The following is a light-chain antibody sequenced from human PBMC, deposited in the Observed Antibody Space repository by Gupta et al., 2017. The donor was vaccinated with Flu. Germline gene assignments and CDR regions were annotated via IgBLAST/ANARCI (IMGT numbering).Light chain of an antibody. CDR3: QTWGTGIQV. V-gene: IGLV4-69*01. CDR1: SGHSNYA. CDR2: VNSDGSH. Sequence: HVLTHSPSASASLGASVRLTCTLSSGHSNYAIAWHQQQPEKGPQFLMKVNSDGSHNKGDGTPDPFSGSSSGAERYLSIASIQAEDEDDYYCQTWGTGIQVFGGGTKLTVL. J-gene: IGLJ3*02.